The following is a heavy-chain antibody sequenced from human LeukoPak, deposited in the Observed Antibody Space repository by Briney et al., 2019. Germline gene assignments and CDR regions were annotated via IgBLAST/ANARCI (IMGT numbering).Heavy chain of an antibody. Sequence: GGSLRLSCAASGFTFSSYSMNWVRQAPGKGLEWVSSISSSSSYIYYADSVKGRFTISRDNSKNTLYLQMNSLRAEDTAVYYCARTRGGITMIVVVISGVDYWGQGTLVTVSS. J-gene: IGHJ4*02. CDR1: GFTFSSYS. CDR3: ARTRGGITMIVVVISGVDY. D-gene: IGHD3-22*01. CDR2: ISSSSSYI. V-gene: IGHV3-21*04.